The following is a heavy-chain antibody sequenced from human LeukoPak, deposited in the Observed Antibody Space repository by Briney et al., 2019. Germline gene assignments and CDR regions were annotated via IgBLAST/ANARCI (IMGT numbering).Heavy chain of an antibody. D-gene: IGHD6-13*01. CDR1: GGSISSSSYY. Sequence: SETLSLTCTVSGGSISSSSYYWGWIRQPPGKGLEWIGSIYYSGSTYYNPSLKSRVTISVDTSKNQFSLKLSSVTAADTAVYYCAITSIAAALFDYWGQGTLVTVSS. V-gene: IGHV4-39*01. CDR3: AITSIAAALFDY. J-gene: IGHJ4*02. CDR2: IYYSGST.